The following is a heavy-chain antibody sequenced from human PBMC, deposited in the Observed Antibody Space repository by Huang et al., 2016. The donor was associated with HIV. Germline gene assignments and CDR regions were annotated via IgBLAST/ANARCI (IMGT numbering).Heavy chain of an antibody. J-gene: IGHJ4*02. CDR1: GGSISTSGYY. CDR2: IYYSGGT. V-gene: IGHV4-39*01. D-gene: IGHD6-19*01. CDR3: ARQDTSGWYADPYYFDY. Sequence: QLQLQESGPGLVQPSETLSLTCTVSGGSISTSGYYWGWIRQPPGKGLEWIGRIYYSGGTSYNPSLKSRVTISVDTSKSQFSLKLRSVTAADTAVYYCARQDTSGWYADPYYFDYWGQRTLVTVSS.